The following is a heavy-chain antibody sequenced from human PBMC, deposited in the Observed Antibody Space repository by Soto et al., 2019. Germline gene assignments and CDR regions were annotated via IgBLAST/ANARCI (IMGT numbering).Heavy chain of an antibody. D-gene: IGHD7-27*01. CDR3: AKGRTGVGDYFDF. Sequence: EVQLLESGGGLVQPGGSLRLSCVASGFNFTRFAMTWIRQAPGKGLEWVAAISGGGGDTYYADFVRGRLTISRDNSKNTLYLHTNSLRADDTAVYYCAKGRTGVGDYFDFWGQGTLVTVSS. CDR2: ISGGGGDT. V-gene: IGHV3-23*01. CDR1: GFNFTRFA. J-gene: IGHJ4*02.